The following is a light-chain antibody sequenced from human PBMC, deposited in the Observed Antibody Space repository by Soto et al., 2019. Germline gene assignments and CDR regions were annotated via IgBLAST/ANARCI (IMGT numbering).Light chain of an antibody. Sequence: QSALTQPASGSGSPGQAITISCTGTSSDVGSYNLVSWYQQHPGKAPKLMIYEGSKRPSGVSNRFSGSKSGNTASLTISGLQAEDEADYYRCSYAGSSPVVFGGGTKVTVL. V-gene: IGLV2-23*01. CDR3: CSYAGSSPVV. CDR1: SSDVGSYNL. CDR2: EGS. J-gene: IGLJ2*01.